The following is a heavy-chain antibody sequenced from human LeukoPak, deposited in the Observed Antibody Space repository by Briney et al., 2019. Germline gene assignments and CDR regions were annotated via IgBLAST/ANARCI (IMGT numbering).Heavy chain of an antibody. V-gene: IGHV3-30-3*01. J-gene: IGHJ4*02. CDR1: GFTFSTYA. Sequence: GGSLRLSCAASGFTFSTYAMHWVRQAPGKGLEWVAVISYDGSNKYYADSVKGRFTISRDNAKNSLYLQMNSLRAEDTAVYYCARDREQTYYYDSSGPHDYWGQGTLVTVSS. D-gene: IGHD3-22*01. CDR3: ARDREQTYYYDSSGPHDY. CDR2: ISYDGSNK.